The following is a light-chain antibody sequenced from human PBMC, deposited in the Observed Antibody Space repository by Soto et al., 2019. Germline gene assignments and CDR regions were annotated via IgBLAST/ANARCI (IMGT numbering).Light chain of an antibody. J-gene: IGLJ1*01. Sequence: QSVLTQPPSASGSPGQSVTISCTGTSSDVGGYNYVSWYQQHPGNAPKLMIYEVIKRPSGVPDRFSGSKSGSTASLTVSGLQAEDEADYYCSSYAGTNNLYVFGTGTKVTVL. CDR2: EVI. V-gene: IGLV2-8*01. CDR1: SSDVGGYNY. CDR3: SSYAGTNNLYV.